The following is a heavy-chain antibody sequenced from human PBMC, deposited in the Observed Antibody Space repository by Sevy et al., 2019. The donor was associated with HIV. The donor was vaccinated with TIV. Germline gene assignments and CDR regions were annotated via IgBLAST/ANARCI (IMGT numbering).Heavy chain of an antibody. Sequence: GGYLRLSCEASGFTLSSYTMNWVRQSPEKGLEWVATFDRTDITHYADSVKGRFIISRDTAKNSLFLQMNSLRDDDTAMYFCVRDQRAIASHFDYWGRGTQVTVSS. J-gene: IGHJ4*02. CDR3: VRDQRAIASHFDY. CDR1: GFTLSSYT. V-gene: IGHV3-48*02. CDR2: FDRTDIT. D-gene: IGHD2-21*01.